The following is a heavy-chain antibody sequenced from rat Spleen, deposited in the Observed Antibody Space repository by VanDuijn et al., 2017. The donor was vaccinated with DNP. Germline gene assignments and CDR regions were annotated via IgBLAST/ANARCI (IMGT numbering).Heavy chain of an antibody. CDR1: GHSITSGYG. D-gene: IGHD1-2*01. CDR3: ARSRAIAAIWGFAY. Sequence: EVQLQESGPGLVKPSQSLSLTCSVTGHSITSGYGWNWIRKFPENKLEWMGHINGAGSTNYNPSLKSRISITRDTSKNQFFLQVNSVTTEDTATYYCARSRAIAAIWGFAYWGQGTLVTVSS. V-gene: IGHV3-3*01. CDR2: INGAGST. J-gene: IGHJ3*01.